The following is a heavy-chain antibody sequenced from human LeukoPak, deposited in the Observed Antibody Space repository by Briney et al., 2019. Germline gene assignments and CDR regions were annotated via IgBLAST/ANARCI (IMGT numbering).Heavy chain of an antibody. Sequence: GGSLRLSCAASGFTVSTNYMSWVRQAPGKGLEWVSLVYSGGTTYHADSVKGRFTISRDDSKNTVYLQMNSLRAEDTAVYYCARDPRVWGIAAPYYFDYWGQGTLVTVSS. J-gene: IGHJ4*02. CDR1: GFTVSTNY. CDR3: ARDPRVWGIAAPYYFDY. D-gene: IGHD6-13*01. V-gene: IGHV3-66*01. CDR2: VYSGGTT.